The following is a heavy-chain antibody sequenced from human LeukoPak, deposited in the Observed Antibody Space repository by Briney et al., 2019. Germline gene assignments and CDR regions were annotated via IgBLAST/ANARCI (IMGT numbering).Heavy chain of an antibody. Sequence: SETLSLTCTVSGVSIKTNSDYWGWLRQPPGKGLEWIGSIYHVGGTYYNPSLKSRVTISVDTSKNQFSLKLSSVTAADTAVYYCARLARVGSRFRWFDPWGQGTLVTVSS. CDR3: ARLARVGSRFRWFDP. D-gene: IGHD5/OR15-5a*01. CDR1: GVSIKTNSDY. CDR2: IYHVGGT. V-gene: IGHV4-39*07. J-gene: IGHJ5*02.